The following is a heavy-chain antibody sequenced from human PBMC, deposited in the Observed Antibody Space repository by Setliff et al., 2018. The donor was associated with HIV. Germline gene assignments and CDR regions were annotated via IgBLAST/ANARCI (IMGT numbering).Heavy chain of an antibody. V-gene: IGHV4-38-2*01. J-gene: IGHJ4*02. CDR2: IYHSGIT. Sequence: SETLSLTCAVSGYSISSGYYWGWIRQPPGKGLEWIGSIYHSGITYYNSSLKSRVTISVDTSKNQFSLKLSSLTAADTAVYYCARQFPYYYDNRGFYYGYFDYWGQGTLVTVSS. CDR1: GYSISSGYY. D-gene: IGHD3-22*01. CDR3: ARQFPYYYDNRGFYYGYFDY.